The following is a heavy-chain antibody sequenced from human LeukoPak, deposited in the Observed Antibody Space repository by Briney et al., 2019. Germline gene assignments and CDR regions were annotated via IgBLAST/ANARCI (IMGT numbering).Heavy chain of an antibody. V-gene: IGHV4-38-2*01. D-gene: IGHD6-19*01. Sequence: SETLSLTCAVYGGSFSGYYWDWIRQPPGKGLEWIASIYHSGKSYYNPSLKSRVTISIDTSKNQFSLELKSVTAADTAVYYCARKGYSSGWYGSWFDPWGQGTLVTVSS. CDR3: ARKGYSSGWYGSWFDP. J-gene: IGHJ5*02. CDR1: GGSFSGYY. CDR2: IYHSGKS.